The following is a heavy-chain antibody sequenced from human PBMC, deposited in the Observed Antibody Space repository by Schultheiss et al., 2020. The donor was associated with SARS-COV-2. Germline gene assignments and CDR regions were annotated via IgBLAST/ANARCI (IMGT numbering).Heavy chain of an antibody. V-gene: IGHV5-51*01. CDR3: ARQGFGSSPGH. Sequence: GGSLRLSCKGSGYSFTSYWIGWVRQMPGNGLEWMGVICPGDSDTRYSPSFQGQVTISADKSISTAYLQWNSLKASDSAMYYCARQGFGSSPGHWGQGTLVTVSS. CDR1: GYSFTSYW. J-gene: IGHJ4*02. D-gene: IGHD6-13*01. CDR2: ICPGDSDT.